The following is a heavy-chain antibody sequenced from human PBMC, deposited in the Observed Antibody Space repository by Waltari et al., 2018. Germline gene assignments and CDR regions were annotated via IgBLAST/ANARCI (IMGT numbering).Heavy chain of an antibody. D-gene: IGHD2-15*01. CDR1: GITFSSQD. CDR3: ARERRYCSGGSCSIMGDAFDL. V-gene: IGHV1-69*01. J-gene: IGHJ3*01. CDR2: IIPMIGKP. Sequence: QVQLVQSGAEVKKPGSSVKVSCTASGITFSSQDNSGVRQAPGQGPVWRGGIIPMIGKPKNAQKFQDRVTITADESTRTVYMELRSLTSEDTATYYCARERRYCSGGSCSIMGDAFDLWGQGTMLTVSS.